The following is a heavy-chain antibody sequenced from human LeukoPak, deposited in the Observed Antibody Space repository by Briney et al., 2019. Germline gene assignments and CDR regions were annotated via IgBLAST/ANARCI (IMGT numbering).Heavy chain of an antibody. J-gene: IGHJ3*02. D-gene: IGHD2-2*01. CDR2: ISAYNGNT. CDR1: GYTFTSYG. CDR3: AREPAGCSSTSCRRGRSSIAAGDAFDI. V-gene: IGHV1-18*01. Sequence: ASVKVSCKASGYTFTSYGISWVRQAPGQGLEWMGWISAYNGNTNYAQKLQGRVTMTTDTSTSTAYMELRSLRSDDTAVYYCAREPAGCSSTSCRRGRSSIAAGDAFDIWGQGTMVTVSS.